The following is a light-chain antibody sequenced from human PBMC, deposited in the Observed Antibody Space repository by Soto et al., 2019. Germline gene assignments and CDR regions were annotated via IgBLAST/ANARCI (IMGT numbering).Light chain of an antibody. CDR2: DVS. V-gene: IGLV2-8*01. Sequence: QSVLTQPPSASGSPGQSVTISCTGTSSDVGGYNYVSWYQQHPGKAPRLTIYDVSQRPSGVPDRFSGSKSGNTASLTVSGLQAEDEADYYCSSYAGAHIVFGTGTKVTVL. CDR1: SSDVGGYNY. J-gene: IGLJ1*01. CDR3: SSYAGAHIV.